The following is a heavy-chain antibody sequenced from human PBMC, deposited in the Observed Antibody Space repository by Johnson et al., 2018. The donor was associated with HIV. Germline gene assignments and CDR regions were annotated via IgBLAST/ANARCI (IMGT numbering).Heavy chain of an antibody. CDR2: ILYDGSNK. CDR3: ATVYYDILTGYYYDAFDI. D-gene: IGHD3-9*01. Sequence: QEQLVESGGGVVQPGRSLRLSCAASGFTFSSYAMYWVRQAPGKGLEWVAGILYDGSNKYHADSVKGRFTISRDNSKNTLYLQMNSLRAEDPALYYCATVYYDILTGYYYDAFDIWGQGTMVTVSS. V-gene: IGHV3-30-3*01. J-gene: IGHJ3*02. CDR1: GFTFSSYA.